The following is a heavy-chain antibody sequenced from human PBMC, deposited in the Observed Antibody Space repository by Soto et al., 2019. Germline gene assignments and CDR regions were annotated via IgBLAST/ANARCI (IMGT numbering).Heavy chain of an antibody. CDR2: KYYSGAT. CDR3: ARGRPNYFYYGLDV. J-gene: IGHJ6*02. CDR1: GGSIKSDYY. V-gene: IGHV4-30-4*01. Sequence: SETLSLTCTVSGGSIKSDYYWAVVRQPPGGGLEWMGYKYYSGATDSDPSLEARVSFSVDTSKNQFFLNLTSVTVADTAVYYCARGRPNYFYYGLDVWGPGIPVTVSS.